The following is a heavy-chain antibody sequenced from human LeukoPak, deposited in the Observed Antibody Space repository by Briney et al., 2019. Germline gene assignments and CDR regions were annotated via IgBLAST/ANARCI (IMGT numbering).Heavy chain of an antibody. J-gene: IGHJ5*02. V-gene: IGHV4-39*01. CDR1: GGSISSSSYY. D-gene: IGHD3-22*01. CDR2: IYYSGST. Sequence: SETLSLTGTVSGGSISSSSYYWGWIRQPPGKGLEWIGSIYYSGSTYYNPSLKSRVTISVDTSKNQFSLKLSSVTAADTAVYYCASARGPSSGLNWFDPWGQGTLVTVSS. CDR3: ASARGPSSGLNWFDP.